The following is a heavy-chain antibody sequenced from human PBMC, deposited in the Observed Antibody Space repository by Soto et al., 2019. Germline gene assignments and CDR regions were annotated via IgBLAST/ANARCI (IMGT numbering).Heavy chain of an antibody. CDR1: GFTFDDYG. V-gene: IGHV3-20*04. J-gene: IGHJ3*02. Sequence: EVQLVESGGGVVRPGGSLRLSCAASGFTFDDYGMSWVRQAPGKGLEWVSGINWNGGSTGYADSVKGRFTISRDNAKNSLYLQMNSLRDADTAVYYCARVPPGGYSGYDSAFDIWGQGTMVTVSS. D-gene: IGHD5-12*01. CDR2: INWNGGST. CDR3: ARVPPGGYSGYDSAFDI.